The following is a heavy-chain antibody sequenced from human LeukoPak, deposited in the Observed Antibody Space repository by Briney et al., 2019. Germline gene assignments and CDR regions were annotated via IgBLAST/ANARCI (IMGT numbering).Heavy chain of an antibody. CDR2: INHSGST. CDR1: GGSFSGYY. J-gene: IGHJ4*02. Sequence: PSETLSLTCAVYGGSFSGYYWSWIRQPPGKGLEWIGEINHSGSTNYNPSLKSRVTISVDTSKNQFSLKLSSVTAADTAVYYCARGFSSLWFGESFDYWARGPWSPSPQ. D-gene: IGHD3-10*01. V-gene: IGHV4-34*01. CDR3: ARGFSSLWFGESFDY.